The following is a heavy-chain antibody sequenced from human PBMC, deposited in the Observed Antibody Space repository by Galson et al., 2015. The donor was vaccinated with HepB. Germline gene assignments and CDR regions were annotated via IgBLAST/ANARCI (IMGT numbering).Heavy chain of an antibody. J-gene: IGHJ1*01. CDR1: GFTFSNAW. V-gene: IGHV3-15*01. D-gene: IGHD3-10*01. Sequence: SLRLSCAASGFTFSNAWMSWVRQAPGKGLEWVGRIKSKTDGGTTDYAAPVKGRFTISRDDSKNTLYLQMNSLKTEDTAVYYCTTDSGDGSGSYYIQGPGYFQHWGQGTLVTVSS. CDR2: IKSKTDGGTT. CDR3: TTDSGDGSGSYYIQGPGYFQH.